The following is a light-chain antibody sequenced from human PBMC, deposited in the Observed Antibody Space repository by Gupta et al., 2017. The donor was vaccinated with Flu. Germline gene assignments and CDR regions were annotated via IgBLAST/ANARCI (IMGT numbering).Light chain of an antibody. CDR3: CSSAGSNTVV. V-gene: IGLV2-11*01. Sequence: ALTQPRSVSGSPSRSEPFPCTSTSSDVGDCNCVSWYQQHPGKAPQLMIYDVNERPSGVPHRFSGSKSGNTASLTISGLQAEDDADYYCCSSAGSNTVVFGGGTKLTVL. J-gene: IGLJ2*01. CDR2: DVN. CDR1: SSDVGDCNC.